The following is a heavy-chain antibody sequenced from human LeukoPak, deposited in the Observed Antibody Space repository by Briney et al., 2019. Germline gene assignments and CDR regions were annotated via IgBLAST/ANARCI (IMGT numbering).Heavy chain of an antibody. CDR3: ARVDYRDDYGDSNWFDP. Sequence: SVKVSCKASGGTFSSYAISWVRQAPGQGLEWMGGIIPIFGTANYAQKFQGRVTITADESTSTAYMELSSLRSEDTAVYYCARVDYRDDYGDSNWFDPWGQGTLVTVSS. CDR2: IIPIFGTA. J-gene: IGHJ5*02. CDR1: GGTFSSYA. V-gene: IGHV1-69*01. D-gene: IGHD4-17*01.